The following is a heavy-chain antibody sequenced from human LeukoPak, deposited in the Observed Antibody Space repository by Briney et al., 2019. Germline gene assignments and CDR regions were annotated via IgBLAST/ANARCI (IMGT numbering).Heavy chain of an antibody. CDR3: ARAGYDCWRMGFDP. D-gene: IGHD3-3*01. Sequence: TLSLTCAVSGGSISSGGYSWSWIRQPPGKGLEWIGYIYHSGSTYYNPSLKSRVTISVDKSKNQFSLKLSSVTAADTAVYYCARAGYDCWRMGFDPWGQGTLVTVSS. J-gene: IGHJ5*02. V-gene: IGHV4-30-2*01. CDR1: GGSISSGGYS. CDR2: IYHSGST.